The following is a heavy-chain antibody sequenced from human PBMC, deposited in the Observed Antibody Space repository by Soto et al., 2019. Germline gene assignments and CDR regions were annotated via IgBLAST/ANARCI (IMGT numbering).Heavy chain of an antibody. CDR1: VGTFSSYT. D-gene: IGHD5-12*01. Sequence: QVQLVQSGAEVKKPGSSVTVSCKASVGTFSSYTISWVRQAPGQGLEWMGGIIPIFGTAHYAQKFQGRVTITADEYTSTVYMELSSLRSEDTAVYYCAKGNHRWLQWWYFDLWGRGTLVTVSS. J-gene: IGHJ2*01. CDR2: IIPIFGTA. CDR3: AKGNHRWLQWWYFDL. V-gene: IGHV1-69*12.